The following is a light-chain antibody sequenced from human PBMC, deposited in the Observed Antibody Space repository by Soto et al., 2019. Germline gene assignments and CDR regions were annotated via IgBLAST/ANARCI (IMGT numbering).Light chain of an antibody. CDR2: LAS. J-gene: IGKJ4*01. CDR3: QQYFSTPLP. CDR1: QSVLYSSINRNY. V-gene: IGKV4-1*01. Sequence: DIVMTQAPDSLAVSLGERATINCKSSQSVLYSSINRNYLAWYQQKSGQPPKLLIYLASTRESGVPDRFSGSGSGTDFTLTISSLQAEDVAVYYCQQYFSTPLPFGGGTKVEIK.